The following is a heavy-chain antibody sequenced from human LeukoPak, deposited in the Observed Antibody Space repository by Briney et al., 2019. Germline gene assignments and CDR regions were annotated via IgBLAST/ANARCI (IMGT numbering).Heavy chain of an antibody. V-gene: IGHV3-74*01. CDR3: AKPGLYGY. CDR1: GFTFSSYW. Sequence: GGSLRLSCAASGFTFSSYWMHWVRQAPGKGLVWVSRISSDGSTTSYADSVKGRFTISRDNAKNTLYLQMSSLRAEDTAVYYCAKPGLYGYWGQGTLVTVSS. D-gene: IGHD3-10*01. CDR2: ISSDGSTT. J-gene: IGHJ4*02.